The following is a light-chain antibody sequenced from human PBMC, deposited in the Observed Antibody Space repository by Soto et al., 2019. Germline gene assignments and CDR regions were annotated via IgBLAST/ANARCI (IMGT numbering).Light chain of an antibody. Sequence: DIQMTQSPSSLSASIGDRVTITCRASQTIRKSLNWYQQKAETAPKLLIFGASSLQSGVPSRFSASGSGTEFTLTINSLQPEDFATYHCQQSYSTPWTFGQGTNVDIK. CDR3: QQSYSTPWT. V-gene: IGKV1-39*01. J-gene: IGKJ1*01. CDR2: GAS. CDR1: QTIRKS.